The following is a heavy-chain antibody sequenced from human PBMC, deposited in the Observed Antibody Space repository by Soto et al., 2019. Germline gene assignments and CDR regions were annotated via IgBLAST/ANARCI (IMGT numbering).Heavy chain of an antibody. CDR3: ARGERGYCSGGSCRPGY. CDR1: GYTFTSYD. V-gene: IGHV1-8*01. D-gene: IGHD2-15*01. CDR2: MNPNSGNT. Sequence: QVQLVQSGAEVKKPGASVKVSCKASGYTFTSYDINWVRQATGQGLEWMGWMNPNSGNTGYAQKFQGRVPMTRNTSISTAYMELSSLRSEDTAVYYCARGERGYCSGGSCRPGYWGQGTLVTVSS. J-gene: IGHJ4*02.